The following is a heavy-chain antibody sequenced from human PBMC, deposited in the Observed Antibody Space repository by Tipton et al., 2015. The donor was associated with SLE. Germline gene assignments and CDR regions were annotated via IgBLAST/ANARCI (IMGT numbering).Heavy chain of an antibody. CDR1: GGSISSSSYY. D-gene: IGHD7-27*01. V-gene: IGHV4-39*02. CDR3: ARDAIGLGINY. Sequence: TLSLTCTVSGGSISSSSYYWGWIRQPPGKGLEWIGSIYYSGSTYYNPSLKSRVTISVDTSKNQFSLKLSSVTAADTAVYYCARDAIGLGINYWGQGTLVTVSS. J-gene: IGHJ4*02. CDR2: IYYSGST.